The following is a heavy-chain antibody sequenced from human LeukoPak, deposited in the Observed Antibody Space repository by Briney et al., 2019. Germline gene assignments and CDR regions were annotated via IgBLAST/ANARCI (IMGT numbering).Heavy chain of an antibody. D-gene: IGHD3-22*01. Sequence: SETLSLTCSVSGGSISSYYWSWIRRPPGKGLEWIGYVYYSGSTHYNSSLKSRVTISADTSKNQFSLKLSSVTTADTAVYYCARHTYYDSSGYYYHWFDPWGQGTLVTVSS. J-gene: IGHJ5*02. V-gene: IGHV4-59*08. CDR3: ARHTYYDSSGYYYHWFDP. CDR1: GGSISSYY. CDR2: VYYSGST.